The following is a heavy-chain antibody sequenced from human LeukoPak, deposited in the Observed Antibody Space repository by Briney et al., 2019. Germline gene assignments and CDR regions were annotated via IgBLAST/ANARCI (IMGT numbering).Heavy chain of an antibody. CDR3: AKDRGYSGYGIDY. V-gene: IGHV3-30*02. D-gene: IGHD5-12*01. CDR1: GFTFSSYG. Sequence: GGSLRLSCAASGFTFSSYGMHWVRQAPGKGLEWVAFIRYDGSNKYYADSVKGRFTISRDNSKNTLYLQMNSLRTEDTAVYYCAKDRGYSGYGIDYWGQGTLVTVSS. CDR2: IRYDGSNK. J-gene: IGHJ4*02.